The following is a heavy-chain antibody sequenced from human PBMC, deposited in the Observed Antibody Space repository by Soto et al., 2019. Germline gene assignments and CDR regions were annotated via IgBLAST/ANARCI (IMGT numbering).Heavy chain of an antibody. J-gene: IGHJ5*02. V-gene: IGHV4-31*02. CDR1: GGSISSGGYY. CDR3: ARGRSGRAAWLDP. CDR2: IYYSGST. D-gene: IGHD6-25*01. Sequence: SETLSLTWTVSGGSISSGGYYWSWIRQHPGKGLEWIGYIYYSGSTYYNPSLKSRVTISVDTSKNQFSLKLSSVTAADTAVYYCARGRSGRAAWLDPWGQGTLVTVSS.